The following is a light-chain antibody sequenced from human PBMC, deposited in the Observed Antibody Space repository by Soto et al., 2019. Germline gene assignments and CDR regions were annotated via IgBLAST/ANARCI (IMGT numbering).Light chain of an antibody. CDR1: QIFKTF. CDR3: RQRSNWPPIT. CDR2: DAS. J-gene: IGKJ5*01. V-gene: IGKV3-11*01. Sequence: DIVLTQSPGALSLSPGERAALCGRASQIFKTFLVWHQHRPGEPPRLLXHDASHRAAGIPARFSGSGFGTDFTLTISSLEPEDAAVHYCRQRSNWPPITFGQVTLLEI.